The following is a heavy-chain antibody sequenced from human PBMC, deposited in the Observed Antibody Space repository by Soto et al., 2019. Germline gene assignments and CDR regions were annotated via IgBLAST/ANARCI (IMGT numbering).Heavy chain of an antibody. J-gene: IGHJ4*02. CDR2: IYYSGST. V-gene: IGHV4-59*01. CDR1: GGSISSYY. D-gene: IGHD3-22*01. CDR3: ARTPFSYYYDSSGYIHYYFDY. Sequence: SETLSLTCTVSGGSISSYYWSWIRQPPGKGLEWIGYIYYSGSTNYNPSLKSRVTISVDTSKNQFSLKLSSVTAADTAVYYCARTPFSYYYDSSGYIHYYFDYWCQATLVTV.